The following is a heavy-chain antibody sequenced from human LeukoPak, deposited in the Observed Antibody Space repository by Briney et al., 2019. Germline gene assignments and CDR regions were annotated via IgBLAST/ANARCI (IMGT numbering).Heavy chain of an antibody. D-gene: IGHD3-3*01. Sequence: ASVKASCKASGYTFTGYYMHWVRQAPGQGLEWMGWINPNSGGTNYAQKFQGRVTMTRDTSISTAYMELSRLRSDDTAVYYCARAPLLEWLPSDNWGQGTLVTVSS. V-gene: IGHV1-2*02. CDR1: GYTFTGYY. J-gene: IGHJ4*02. CDR2: INPNSGGT. CDR3: ARAPLLEWLPSDN.